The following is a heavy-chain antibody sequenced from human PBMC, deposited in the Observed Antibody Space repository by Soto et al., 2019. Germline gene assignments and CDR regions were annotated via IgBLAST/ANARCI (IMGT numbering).Heavy chain of an antibody. V-gene: IGHV3-33*01. CDR3: ASIGDYYDSSGYSSFY. CDR2: IWYDGSNK. D-gene: IGHD3-22*01. Sequence: SGGSLRLSCAASGFTFSSYGMHWVRQAPGKGLEWVAVIWYDGSNKYYADSVKGRFTISRDNSKNTLYLQMNSLRAEDTAVYYCASIGDYYDSSGYSSFYWGQGTLVTVSS. CDR1: GFTFSSYG. J-gene: IGHJ4*02.